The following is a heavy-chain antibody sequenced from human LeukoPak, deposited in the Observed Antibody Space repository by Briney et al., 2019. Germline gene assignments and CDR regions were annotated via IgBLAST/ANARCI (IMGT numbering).Heavy chain of an antibody. V-gene: IGHV4-34*01. CDR2: INHSGNT. Sequence: SETLSLTCAVYGGSFSGYYWSWIRQPPGKGLEWIGEINHSGNTNYNPSLKSRVTISVDTSKNQFSLKLSSVTAADTAVYYCARGGPMNDIWGQGTMVTVSS. CDR3: ARGGPMNDI. CDR1: GGSFSGYY. J-gene: IGHJ3*02.